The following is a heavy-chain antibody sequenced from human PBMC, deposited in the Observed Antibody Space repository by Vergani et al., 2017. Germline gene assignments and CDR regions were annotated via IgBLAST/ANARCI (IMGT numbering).Heavy chain of an antibody. J-gene: IGHJ4*02. Sequence: EVQLVESGGGLVQPGGSLRLSCAASGFTFSSYSMNWVRQAPGKGLEWVSYISSSSSTIYYADSVKGRFTISRDNAKNSLYLQMNSLRAEDTAVYYCAKDHPYYYDSSGSWGQGTLVTVSS. CDR2: ISSSSSTI. CDR3: AKDHPYYYDSSGS. V-gene: IGHV3-48*04. CDR1: GFTFSSYS. D-gene: IGHD3-22*01.